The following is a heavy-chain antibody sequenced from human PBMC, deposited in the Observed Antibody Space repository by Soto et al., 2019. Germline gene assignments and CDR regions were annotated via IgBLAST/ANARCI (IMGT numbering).Heavy chain of an antibody. CDR3: ARVPQRATAMVTGGPQLYGMDV. Sequence: GASVKVSCKASGYTFTGYYMHWVRQAPGQGLEWMGWINPNSGGTNYAQKFQGRVTMTRDTSISTAYMELSRLRSDDTAVYYCARVPQRATAMVTGGPQLYGMDVWGQGTTVTVSS. D-gene: IGHD5-18*01. CDR1: GYTFTGYY. CDR2: INPNSGGT. V-gene: IGHV1-2*02. J-gene: IGHJ6*02.